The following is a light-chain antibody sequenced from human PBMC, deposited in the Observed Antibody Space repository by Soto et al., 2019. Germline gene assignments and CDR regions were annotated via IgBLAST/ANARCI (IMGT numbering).Light chain of an antibody. CDR3: QQYGSSPPIT. V-gene: IGKV3-20*01. CDR1: QSVSGSY. Sequence: EIVLTQSPGTLSLSPGERATPSCRASQSVSGSYLAWYQQKPGQAPRLLISAASSRATGIPDRFSGSGSGTDFTLTISRLEPEDFAVYYCQQYGSSPPITFGQGTRLEIK. CDR2: AAS. J-gene: IGKJ5*01.